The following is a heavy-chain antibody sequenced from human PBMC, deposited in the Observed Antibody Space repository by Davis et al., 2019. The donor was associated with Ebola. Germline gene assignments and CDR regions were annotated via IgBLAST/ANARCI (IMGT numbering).Heavy chain of an antibody. D-gene: IGHD5-18*01. CDR3: AKRGYSYGIDY. CDR2: ISSSSSTI. Sequence: GESLKISCAASGFTFSSYSMNWVRQAPGKGLEWVSYISSSSSTIYYADSVKGRFTISRDNAKNSLYLQMNSLRAEDTAVYYCAKRGYSYGIDYWGQGTLVTVSS. CDR1: GFTFSSYS. V-gene: IGHV3-48*01. J-gene: IGHJ4*02.